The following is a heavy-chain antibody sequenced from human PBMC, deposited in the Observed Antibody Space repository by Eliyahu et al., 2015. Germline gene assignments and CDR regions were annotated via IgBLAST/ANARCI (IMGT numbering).Heavy chain of an antibody. CDR1: GFTFGDYG. D-gene: IGHD4/OR15-4a*01. CDR3: TKESADYLRFDD. V-gene: IGHV3-49*04. CDR2: IRSKAYGETT. J-gene: IGHJ4*02. Sequence: EVQLVESGGGLVQPGRSLRLSCKASGFTFGDYGVTWVRQAPGTGLEWISFIRSKAYGETTYYAASVKGRFTISRDDSKSIAYLQMDSLMPEDTAVYYCTKESADYLRFDDWGQGTLVTVS.